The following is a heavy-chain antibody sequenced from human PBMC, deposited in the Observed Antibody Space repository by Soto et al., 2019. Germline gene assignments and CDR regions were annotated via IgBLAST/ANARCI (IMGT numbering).Heavy chain of an antibody. CDR2: ISYDGSNK. CDR3: AKGSPGPPFDY. J-gene: IGHJ4*02. V-gene: IGHV3-30*18. Sequence: GGSLRLSCAASGFTFSSYGMHWVRQAPGKGLEWVAVISYDGSNKYYADSVKGRFTISRDNSKNTLYLQMNSLRAEDTAVYYCAKGSPGPPFDYWGQGTLVTVSS. CDR1: GFTFSSYG.